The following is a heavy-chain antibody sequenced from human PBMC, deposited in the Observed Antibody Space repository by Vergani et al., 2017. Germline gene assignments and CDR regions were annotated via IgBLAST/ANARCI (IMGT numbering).Heavy chain of an antibody. CDR1: GGSITSGSFY. CDR3: ARDSWTSELRGVYWFDT. J-gene: IGHJ5*02. D-gene: IGHD3-10*01. CDR2: IHSSGTT. Sequence: QVQLHESGPGLVKPSQTLSLTCTVSGGSITSGSFYWSWIRQPAGKGLEWIGRIHSSGTTNYNPSLKSRVTLSVDTSKNQLSLRMTSVTAADTAVYYCARDSWTSELRGVYWFDTWGQGILVIISS. V-gene: IGHV4-61*02.